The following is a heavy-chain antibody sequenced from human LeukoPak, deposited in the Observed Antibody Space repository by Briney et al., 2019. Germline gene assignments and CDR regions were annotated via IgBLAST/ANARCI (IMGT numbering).Heavy chain of an antibody. CDR2: ISSSGSTI. Sequence: PGGSLRLSCAASGFTFSSYNMNWVRQAPGKGLEWVSYISSSGSTIYYADSVKGRFTISRDNAKNSLYLQMNSLRAEDTAVYYCAKRADSSGWPDFDYWGQGTLVTVSS. J-gene: IGHJ4*02. CDR1: GFTFSSYN. V-gene: IGHV3-48*04. D-gene: IGHD6-19*01. CDR3: AKRADSSGWPDFDY.